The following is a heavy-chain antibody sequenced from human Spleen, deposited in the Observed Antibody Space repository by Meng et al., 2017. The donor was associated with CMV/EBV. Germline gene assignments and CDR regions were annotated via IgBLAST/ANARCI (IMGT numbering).Heavy chain of an antibody. D-gene: IGHD1-26*01. Sequence: KVSCKGSGYIFTTHWIGWVRQMPGKGLEWMGIIYPGDSDTKYSPSFQGQVTISVDKSISTAYLQWNSLKASDSAMYYCARQGRWELLLPDYWGQGTLVTVSS. J-gene: IGHJ4*02. CDR3: ARQGRWELLLPDY. V-gene: IGHV5-51*01. CDR1: GYIFTTHW. CDR2: IYPGDSDT.